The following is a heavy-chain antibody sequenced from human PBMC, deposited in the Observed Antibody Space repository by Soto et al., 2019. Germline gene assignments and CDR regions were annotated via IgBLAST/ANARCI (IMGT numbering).Heavy chain of an antibody. CDR1: GFTFNSYA. CDR2: ITGGGEST. D-gene: IGHD3-22*01. V-gene: IGHV3-23*01. CDR3: VKDRDYYDRSLGYGMDV. Sequence: EVQLLESGGGLVQRGGSLRLSCAASGFTFNSYAVSWVRQAPGKGLEWVSAITGGGESTYYADSVKGRFTISRDNSKNTLYLQMNSLRAEDTAVYYCVKDRDYYDRSLGYGMDVWGQGTTVTVSS. J-gene: IGHJ6*02.